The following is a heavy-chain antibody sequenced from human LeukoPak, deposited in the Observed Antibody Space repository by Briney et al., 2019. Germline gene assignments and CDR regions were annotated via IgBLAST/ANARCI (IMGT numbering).Heavy chain of an antibody. D-gene: IGHD3-3*01. CDR1: GFTFSSYG. J-gene: IGHJ6*02. CDR2: ISYDGSNK. Sequence: GRSLRLSCAASGFTFSSYGMHWVRQAPGKGLEWVAVISYDGSNKYYADSVKGRFTISRDNSKNTLYLQMSSLRAEDTAVYYCAKVKRLRFLEWSPYYYYGMDVWGQGTTVTVSS. CDR3: AKVKRLRFLEWSPYYYYGMDV. V-gene: IGHV3-30*18.